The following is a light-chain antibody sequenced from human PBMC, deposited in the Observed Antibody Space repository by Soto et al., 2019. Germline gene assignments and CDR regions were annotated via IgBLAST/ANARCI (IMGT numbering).Light chain of an antibody. CDR3: AAWDDSLNGYV. CDR1: SSNIGSNT. J-gene: IGLJ1*01. CDR2: NNY. V-gene: IGLV1-44*01. Sequence: QSVLTQPPSASGTPGQRVTISCSGSSSNIGSNTVNWYHQIPGTAPKLLIYNNYQRSSGVPDRFSGSKSVTSASLAINGLQSEDEADYYCAAWDDSLNGYVFGTGTKVNVL.